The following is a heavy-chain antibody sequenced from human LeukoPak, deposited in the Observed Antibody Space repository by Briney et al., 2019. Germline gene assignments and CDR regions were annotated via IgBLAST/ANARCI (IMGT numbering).Heavy chain of an antibody. Sequence: ASVKVSCKASGGTFSSYAISWVRQAPGQGLEWMGGIIPIFGTANYAQKFQGRVTITAGKSTSTAYMELSSLRSEDTAVYYCASPALTGDYYYYYGMDVWGQGTTVTVSS. CDR1: GGTFSSYA. CDR3: ASPALTGDYYYYYGMDV. D-gene: IGHD7-27*01. V-gene: IGHV1-69*06. J-gene: IGHJ6*02. CDR2: IIPIFGTA.